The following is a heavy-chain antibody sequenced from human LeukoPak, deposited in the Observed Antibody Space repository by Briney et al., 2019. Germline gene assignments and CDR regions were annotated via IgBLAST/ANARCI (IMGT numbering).Heavy chain of an antibody. Sequence: ATVKVSCKASGYTFTSYYMHWVRQAPGQGLEWMGIINPSGGSTNYAQKFQGRVTMTRDMSTSTVYMELSSLTSDDTAVYYCGRDPTYRNYFDSWGQGTLVTVSS. D-gene: IGHD1-1*01. V-gene: IGHV1-46*01. J-gene: IGHJ4*02. CDR1: GYTFTSYY. CDR2: INPSGGST. CDR3: GRDPTYRNYFDS.